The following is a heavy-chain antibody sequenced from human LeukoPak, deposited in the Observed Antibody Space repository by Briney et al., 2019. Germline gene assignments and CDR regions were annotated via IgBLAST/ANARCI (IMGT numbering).Heavy chain of an antibody. V-gene: IGHV4-59*02. J-gene: IGHJ3*02. Sequence: SETLSLTCTVSGGSVSSYYWSWIRQPPGKGLEWIGYIYYSGSTNYNPSLKSRVAISVDTSKNQSSLKLSSVTAADTAVYYCASSSRSGPGDAFDIWGQGTMVTVSS. CDR1: GGSVSSYY. D-gene: IGHD6-13*01. CDR2: IYYSGST. CDR3: ASSSRSGPGDAFDI.